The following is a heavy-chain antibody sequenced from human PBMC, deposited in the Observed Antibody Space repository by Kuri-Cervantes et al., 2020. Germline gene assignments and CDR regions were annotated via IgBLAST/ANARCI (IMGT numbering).Heavy chain of an antibody. Sequence: ASVKVSCKASGYTLTSYGISWVRQAPGQGLEWMGWISAYNGNTNYAQKLQGRVTMTTDTSTSTAYMELSSLRAEDTAVYYCAKDPRIAAAVEPVWWGQGTLVTVSS. CDR2: ISAYNGNT. V-gene: IGHV1-18*01. CDR1: GYTLTSYG. J-gene: IGHJ4*02. D-gene: IGHD6-13*01. CDR3: AKDPRIAAAVEPVW.